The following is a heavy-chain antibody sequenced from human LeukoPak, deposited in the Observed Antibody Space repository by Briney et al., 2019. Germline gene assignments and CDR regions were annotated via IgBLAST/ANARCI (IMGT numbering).Heavy chain of an antibody. J-gene: IGHJ1*01. V-gene: IGHV3-30*04. CDR2: ISYDGSNK. Sequence: GGSLSLSCAASGFPFSSYAMHWVRQAPGKGLEWGAVISYDGSNKYYADSVKGRFTISRDNSKNTLYLQMNSLRAEDTAVYYCARDQISEDSSSWLGYFQHWGQGTLVTVSS. CDR1: GFPFSSYA. D-gene: IGHD6-13*01. CDR3: ARDQISEDSSSWLGYFQH.